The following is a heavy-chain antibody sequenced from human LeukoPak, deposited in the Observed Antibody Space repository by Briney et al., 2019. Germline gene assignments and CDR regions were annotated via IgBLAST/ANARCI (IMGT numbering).Heavy chain of an antibody. V-gene: IGHV3-9*01. J-gene: IGHJ5*02. Sequence: PGGSLRLSCAASGFTFDDYAMHWVRQAPGKGLEWVSGISWNSGSIGYADSVKGRFTISRDNSKNTLYLQMNSLKTEDTAVYYCAKNGRGYGSGSSNWFDPWGQGTLVTVSS. D-gene: IGHD3-10*01. CDR2: ISWNSGSI. CDR3: AKNGRGYGSGSSNWFDP. CDR1: GFTFDDYA.